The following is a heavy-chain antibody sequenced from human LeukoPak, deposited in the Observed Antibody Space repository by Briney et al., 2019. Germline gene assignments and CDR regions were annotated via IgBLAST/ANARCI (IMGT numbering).Heavy chain of an antibody. CDR2: IWYDGSNK. V-gene: IGHV3-33*01. Sequence: GGSLRLSCAASGFTFSSYGMHWVRQAPGKGLEWVAVIWYDGSNKYYADSVKGRFTISRDNSKNTLYLQMNSLRAEDTAVYYCARVGATHGIDAFDIWGQGTMVTVSP. J-gene: IGHJ3*02. CDR1: GFTFSSYG. CDR3: ARVGATHGIDAFDI. D-gene: IGHD1-26*01.